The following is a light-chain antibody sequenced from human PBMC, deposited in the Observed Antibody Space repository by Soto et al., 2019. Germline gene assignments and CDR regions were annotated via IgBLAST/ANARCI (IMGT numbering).Light chain of an antibody. CDR3: ASYTTGSPWV. CDR1: NSDVGGYDF. Sequence: QSVLTQPASVSGSPGQSITISCTGTNSDVGGYDFVSWYQQHPGKAPKLLIYEVSHRPSGISNRFSGSKFGNMASLTISGLQAEDEADYYCASYTTGSPWVFGGGTQLTVL. V-gene: IGLV2-14*01. CDR2: EVS. J-gene: IGLJ3*02.